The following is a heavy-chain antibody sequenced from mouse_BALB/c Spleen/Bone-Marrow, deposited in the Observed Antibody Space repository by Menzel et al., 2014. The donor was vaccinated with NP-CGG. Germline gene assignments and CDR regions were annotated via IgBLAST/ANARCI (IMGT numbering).Heavy chain of an antibody. CDR1: GFEFSRYW. V-gene: IGHV4-1*02. Sequence: EVKLQESGGGLVQPGGSLKLSCAASGFEFSRYWMGWVRQAPGKGLGWIGEINPDSTTINYTPSLKYKFIISRDNAKNTLFLQMSNVRSEDTALYYCARLGYYGGFAYWGQGTLDTVSA. J-gene: IGHJ3*01. CDR3: ARLGYYGGFAY. CDR2: INPDSTTI. D-gene: IGHD2-3*01.